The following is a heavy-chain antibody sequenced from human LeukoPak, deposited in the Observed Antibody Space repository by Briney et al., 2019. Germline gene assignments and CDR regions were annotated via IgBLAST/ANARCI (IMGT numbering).Heavy chain of an antibody. D-gene: IGHD4-23*01. CDR1: GGSVSSGGYY. CDR3: ARDMGAPDYGSYSVDY. V-gene: IGHV4-61*08. Sequence: SETLSLTCTVSGGSVSSGGYYWSWIRQPPGRGLEWIAYIHYSGSAAYNPSLKSRVTISRDMSTNQFSLKMTSVTAADTAVYFCARDMGAPDYGSYSVDYWGQGTLVTVSS. J-gene: IGHJ4*02. CDR2: IHYSGSA.